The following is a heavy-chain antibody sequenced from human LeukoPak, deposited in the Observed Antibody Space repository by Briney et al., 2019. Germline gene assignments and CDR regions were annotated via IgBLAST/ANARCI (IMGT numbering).Heavy chain of an antibody. J-gene: IGHJ4*02. D-gene: IGHD3-9*01. CDR3: AKGEGLRYFDWLLYPFDY. CDR1: GFTFSSYA. CDR2: ISGSGGST. Sequence: GGSLRLSCAASGFTFSSYAMSWVRQAPGKGLEWVSAISGSGGSTYYADSVKGRFTISRDNSKNTLYLQMNSLRAEDTAVYYCAKGEGLRYFDWLLYPFDYWGQGTLVTVSS. V-gene: IGHV3-23*01.